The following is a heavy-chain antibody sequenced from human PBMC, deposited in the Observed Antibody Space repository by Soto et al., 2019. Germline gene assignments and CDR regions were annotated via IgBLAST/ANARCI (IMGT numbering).Heavy chain of an antibody. V-gene: IGHV3-30*18. CDR1: GFTFNNYG. CDR2: ISNDGSDK. CDR3: AKDQGIAASHGID. D-gene: IGHD6-13*01. Sequence: QVQLVESGGGVAQPGRSLRLSCAASGFTFNNYGMHWVRQAPGKGLEWVAVISNDGSDKYYADSVKGRLTISRDNSKDTLYLQMNSLRAEDTAVYYCAKDQGIAASHGIDWGQGTMVTVSS. J-gene: IGHJ3*01.